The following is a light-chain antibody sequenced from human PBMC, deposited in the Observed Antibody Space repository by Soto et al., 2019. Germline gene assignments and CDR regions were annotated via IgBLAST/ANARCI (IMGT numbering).Light chain of an antibody. J-gene: IGKJ1*01. CDR1: KDISSS. CDR2: SAS. Sequence: RVTQSPSSVSASVGDRVTITCQTSKDISSSVAWYQQKPGKAPSLLIFSASALHRGVPPRFSGSGSGTTFTLTVSSLQHEDFEPYYCQPAESFHWTLGQGTKVDIK. V-gene: IGKV1D-12*01. CDR3: QPAESFHWT.